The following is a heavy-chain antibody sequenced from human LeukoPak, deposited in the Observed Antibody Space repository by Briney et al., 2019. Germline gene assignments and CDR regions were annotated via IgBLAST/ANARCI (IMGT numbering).Heavy chain of an antibody. Sequence: MPSETLSLTCNVSGGSISSSSYYWGWIRQPPGKGLEWVGSIFYSGNTYHNPSLTSRVTMSIDMSKNHFSLKLSSVTAADTAVYYCNHEDYDSSGRYFDYWGQGMLVAVSS. J-gene: IGHJ4*02. CDR2: IFYSGNT. CDR3: NHEDYDSSGRYFDY. V-gene: IGHV4-39*01. CDR1: GGSISSSSYY. D-gene: IGHD3-22*01.